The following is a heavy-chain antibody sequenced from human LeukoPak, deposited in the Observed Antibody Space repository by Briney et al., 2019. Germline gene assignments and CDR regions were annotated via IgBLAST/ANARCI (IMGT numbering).Heavy chain of an antibody. CDR3: ARLEGGNYAPTGDY. J-gene: IGHJ4*02. D-gene: IGHD4-4*01. CDR2: IYYSGST. CDR1: GGSFSGYY. V-gene: IGHV4-34*09. Sequence: SETLSLTCAVYGGSFSGYYWSWIRQPPGKGLEWIGYIYYSGSTYYNPSLKSRVTISVDTSKNQFSLKLSSVTAADTAVYYCARLEGGNYAPTGDYWGQGTLVTVSS.